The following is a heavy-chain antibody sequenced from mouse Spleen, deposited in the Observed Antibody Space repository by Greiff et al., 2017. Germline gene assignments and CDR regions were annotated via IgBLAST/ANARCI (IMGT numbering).Heavy chain of an antibody. Sequence: VQLQQPGAELVKPGASVKLSCKASGYTFTSYWIEWVKQRPGHGLEWIGEILPGSGSTNYNEKFKGKATFTADTSSNTAYMQLSSLTSEDSAVYYCARKDYYGYAMDYWGQGTSVTVSS. J-gene: IGHJ4*01. D-gene: IGHD1-1*01. CDR2: ILPGSGST. CDR1: GYTFTSYW. CDR3: ARKDYYGYAMDY. V-gene: IGHV1-9*01.